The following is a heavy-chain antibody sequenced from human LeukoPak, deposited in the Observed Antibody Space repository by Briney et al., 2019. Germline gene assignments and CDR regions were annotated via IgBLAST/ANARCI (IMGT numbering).Heavy chain of an antibody. D-gene: IGHD6-13*01. CDR1: GFTFSNYA. Sequence: GGSLRLSCAASGFTFSNYAMNWVRQAPGKGLEWVSYISSSGSTIYYADSVKGRFTISRDNAKNSLYLQMNSLRAEDTAVYYCAREMAAAGDYWGQGALVTVSS. J-gene: IGHJ4*02. CDR3: AREMAAAGDY. CDR2: ISSSGSTI. V-gene: IGHV3-48*03.